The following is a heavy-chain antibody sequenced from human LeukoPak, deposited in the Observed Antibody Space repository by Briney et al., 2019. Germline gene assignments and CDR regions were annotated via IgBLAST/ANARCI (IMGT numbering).Heavy chain of an antibody. CDR2: INPIFGTA. V-gene: IGHV1-69*05. CDR1: GGTFSSYI. D-gene: IGHD1-26*01. J-gene: IGHJ4*02. Sequence: SVKVSCKASGGTFSSYIITWVRQAPGQGLEWMGGINPIFGTASYAQKFRGRVTFTTDESTSTAYMELTSLKAEDTAVYYCARGLLGRRDYWGQGTLVTVSS. CDR3: ARGLLGRRDY.